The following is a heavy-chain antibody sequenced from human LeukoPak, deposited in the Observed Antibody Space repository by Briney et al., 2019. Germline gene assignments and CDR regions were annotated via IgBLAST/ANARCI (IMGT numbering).Heavy chain of an antibody. CDR3: ARLRFLEWLPIPTNWFDP. V-gene: IGHV4-31*03. J-gene: IGHJ5*02. Sequence: SETLSLTCTVSGGSISSGGYYWSWIRQHPGKGLEWIGYIYYSGSTYYNPSLKSRVTISVDTSKNQFSLKLSPVTAADTAVYYCARLRFLEWLPIPTNWFDPWGQGTLVTVSS. CDR1: GGSISSGGYY. D-gene: IGHD3-3*01. CDR2: IYYSGST.